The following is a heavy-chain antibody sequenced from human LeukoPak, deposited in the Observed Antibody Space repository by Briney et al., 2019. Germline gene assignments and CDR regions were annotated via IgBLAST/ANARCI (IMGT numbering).Heavy chain of an antibody. J-gene: IGHJ4*02. CDR2: ISYDGSNK. CDR1: GFTFSSYA. V-gene: IGHV3-30-3*01. Sequence: GGSLRLSCAASGFTFSSYAMHWVRQAPGKGLEWVAVISYDGSNKYYADSVKGRFTISRDNSKNTLYLQMNSLRAEDTAVYYCAKDLDYGGNSPFDYWGQGTLVTVSS. CDR3: AKDLDYGGNSPFDY. D-gene: IGHD4-23*01.